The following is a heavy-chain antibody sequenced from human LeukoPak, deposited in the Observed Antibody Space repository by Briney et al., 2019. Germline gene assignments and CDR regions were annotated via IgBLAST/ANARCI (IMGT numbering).Heavy chain of an antibody. CDR3: ARINSSGYYFDY. CDR1: GGSISSYY. CDR2: IYYSGST. J-gene: IGHJ4*02. D-gene: IGHD3-22*01. V-gene: IGHV4-59*12. Sequence: SETLSLTCTVSGGSISSYYWSWIRQPPGKGLEWSGYIYYSGSTNYNPSLKSRVTISVDTSKNQFSLKLSSVTAADTAVYYCARINSSGYYFDYWGQGTLVTVSS.